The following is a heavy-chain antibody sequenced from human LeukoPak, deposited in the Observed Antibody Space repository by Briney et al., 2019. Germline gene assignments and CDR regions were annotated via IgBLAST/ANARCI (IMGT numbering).Heavy chain of an antibody. V-gene: IGHV3-7*04. CDR3: GRDPDS. CDR1: GFIFSTYW. Sequence: QPGGSLRLSCAASGFIFSTYWMNWVRQAPGKGLEWVAGISGDGSGRDYVDSVRGRFTISRDNAKNSLYLQMNSLTAEDTAVYYCGRDPDSWGQGTVVTVSS. J-gene: IGHJ5*01. CDR2: ISGDGSGR.